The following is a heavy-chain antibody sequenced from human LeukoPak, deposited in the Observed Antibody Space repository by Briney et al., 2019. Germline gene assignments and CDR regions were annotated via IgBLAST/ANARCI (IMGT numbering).Heavy chain of an antibody. Sequence: GGSLRLTCAASGFTFSSYAMSWVGQAPGKGLEWVSAISGSGGSTYYADSVKCRFTISRDNSKNTLYLQMNSLRAEDTAVYYCAKALLSAAGCFDYWVQGTLVTVSS. J-gene: IGHJ4*02. CDR1: GFTFSSYA. CDR2: ISGSGGST. CDR3: AKALLSAAGCFDY. V-gene: IGHV3-23*01. D-gene: IGHD6-19*01.